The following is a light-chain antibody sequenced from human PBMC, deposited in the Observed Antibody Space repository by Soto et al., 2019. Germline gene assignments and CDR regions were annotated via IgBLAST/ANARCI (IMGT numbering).Light chain of an antibody. V-gene: IGKV3-20*01. CDR2: GAS. Sequence: PGARATLSCRASQSVGSNCLAWYQQKSGQSPRLLIYGASFRASGIPDRFSGSGSGTDFTLTIRRLEPEDFAMYFCHQYDSSPRTFGQGTKVEIK. CDR1: QSVGSNC. J-gene: IGKJ1*01. CDR3: HQYDSSPRT.